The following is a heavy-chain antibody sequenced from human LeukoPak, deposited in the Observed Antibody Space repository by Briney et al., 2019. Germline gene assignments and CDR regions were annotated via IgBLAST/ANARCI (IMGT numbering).Heavy chain of an antibody. D-gene: IGHD6-13*01. Sequence: GGSLRLSCVTSGFTFLDFAVHWVRQAPGKGLEWVAVMSYDGNNIYYVDSVKGRFTLSRDSSKNTLYLQMNSLRPEDTAVYYCTRGWGAAADYWGQGTLVTVSS. V-gene: IGHV3-30-3*01. CDR1: GFTFLDFA. CDR2: MSYDGNNI. J-gene: IGHJ4*02. CDR3: TRGWGAAADY.